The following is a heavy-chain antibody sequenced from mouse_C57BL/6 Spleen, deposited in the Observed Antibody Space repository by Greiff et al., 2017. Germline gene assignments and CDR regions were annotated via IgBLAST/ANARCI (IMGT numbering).Heavy chain of an antibody. Sequence: QVQLQQPGAELVKPGASVKLSCKASGYTFTSYWMQWVKQRPGQGLEWIGGIDPSASYTNYNQKFKGKATLTGDTSSSTAYMQHSSLTSEDSAVYYGARGGITTGEADAYWGQGTLVTVSA. CDR2: IDPSASYT. V-gene: IGHV1-50*01. CDR3: ARGGITTGEADAY. D-gene: IGHD2-4*01. CDR1: GYTFTSYW. J-gene: IGHJ3*01.